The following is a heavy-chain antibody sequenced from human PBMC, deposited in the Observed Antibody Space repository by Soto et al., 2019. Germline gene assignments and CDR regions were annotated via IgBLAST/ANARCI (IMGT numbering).Heavy chain of an antibody. V-gene: IGHV4-4*02. J-gene: IGHJ6*03. CDR2: IYRSGST. CDR1: SGSISTSNW. CDR3: ARGNRDYYYYMDV. Sequence: VQLQESGPGLVKPSRTLSLTCAVSSGSISTSNWWSWVRQPPGKGLEWIGEIYRSGSTNYNPSLKSRVTISVDKSKNQCSLKLSSVTAADTAVYYCARGNRDYYYYMDVWGKGTTVTVSS. D-gene: IGHD3-10*01.